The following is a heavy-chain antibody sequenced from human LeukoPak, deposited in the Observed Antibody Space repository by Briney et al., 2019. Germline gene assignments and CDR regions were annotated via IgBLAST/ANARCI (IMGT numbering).Heavy chain of an antibody. CDR1: GYSFTSYW. Sequence: GESLKISGKGSGYSFTSYWIGWVRKMPGKGLEWMGIIYPGDSDTRYSPSFQGQVTISADKSISTAYLQWSSLKASDTAMYYCLVVTARDWFDPWGQGTLVTVSS. CDR2: IYPGDSDT. D-gene: IGHD2-21*02. V-gene: IGHV5-51*01. J-gene: IGHJ5*02. CDR3: LVVTARDWFDP.